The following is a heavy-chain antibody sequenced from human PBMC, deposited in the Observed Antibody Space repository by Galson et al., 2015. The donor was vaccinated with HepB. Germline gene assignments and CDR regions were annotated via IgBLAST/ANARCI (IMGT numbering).Heavy chain of an antibody. V-gene: IGHV3-23*01. J-gene: IGHJ5*01. CDR1: GFAFDSHA. D-gene: IGHD3-16*01. CDR3: AKGYGLFDS. Sequence: SLRLSCAASGFAFDSHAMGWVRQAPGRGREWISGITGKGDSTFYADSVKGRFTVSRGNSNNMLYLQMNSLSAEDAGLYFCAKGYGLFDSWGQGILVTVSS. CDR2: ITGKGDST.